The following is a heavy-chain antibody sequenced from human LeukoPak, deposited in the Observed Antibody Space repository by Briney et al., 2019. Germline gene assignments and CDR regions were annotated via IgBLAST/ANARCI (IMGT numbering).Heavy chain of an antibody. Sequence: GGSLRLSCAASGFTFSSYEINWVRRAPGKGLEWVSYISSSGSTICYADSVRGRFTISRDNSKNTLYLQMNSLRAEDAAVYFCAKAPVTSCRGAYCYPFDSWGQGTLVTVSS. J-gene: IGHJ4*02. CDR1: GFTFSSYE. D-gene: IGHD2-21*01. CDR2: ISSSGSTI. V-gene: IGHV3-48*03. CDR3: AKAPVTSCRGAYCYPFDS.